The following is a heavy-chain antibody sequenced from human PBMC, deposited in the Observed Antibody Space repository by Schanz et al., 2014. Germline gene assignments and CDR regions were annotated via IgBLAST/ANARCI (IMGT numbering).Heavy chain of an antibody. Sequence: QVQLQESGPGLVKPSETLSLTCTISGGSISTYYWTWIRQPPGKGLEWIGYIYDSETSNSNPYLKSRVTISLDTSKNQFSLKLTSVTAADTAVYYCARQGTTRCQYDMDVWGEGTAVFVS. D-gene: IGHD1-1*01. CDR2: IYDSETS. CDR3: ARQGTTRCQYDMDV. V-gene: IGHV4-59*01. CDR1: GGSISTYY. J-gene: IGHJ6*03.